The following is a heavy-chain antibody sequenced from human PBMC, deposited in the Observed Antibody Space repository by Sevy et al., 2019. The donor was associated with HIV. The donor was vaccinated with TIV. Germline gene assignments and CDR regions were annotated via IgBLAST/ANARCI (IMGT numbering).Heavy chain of an antibody. J-gene: IGHJ5*02. Sequence: GGSLRLSCAASGFTFSSYAMYWVRQAPGKGLEWVAVISYDGSNKYFGDSVKGRFTLSRDNSKNTVYLQMNRLRPKDTAVYYCARDAAEGPYGGTWFSNWFDPWGQGTLVTVSS. D-gene: IGHD2-21*01. CDR1: GFTFSSYA. CDR3: ARDAAEGPYGGTWFSNWFDP. CDR2: ISYDGSNK. V-gene: IGHV3-30*04.